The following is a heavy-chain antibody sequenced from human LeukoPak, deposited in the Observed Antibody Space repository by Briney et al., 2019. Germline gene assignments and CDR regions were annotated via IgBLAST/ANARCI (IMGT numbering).Heavy chain of an antibody. D-gene: IGHD3-10*01. CDR1: GGSLSGYY. V-gene: IGHV4-34*01. CDR2: VSHSGI. J-gene: IGHJ6*02. Sequence: PSETLSLTCAVSGGSLSGYYWSWIRQSPGKGLEWIGEVSHSGIDYNPSLKRRVTILLDTSKNQLSLNLGSVTAADTAVYYCARFGITYYYAMDVWGQGTTVTVSS. CDR3: ARFGITYYYAMDV.